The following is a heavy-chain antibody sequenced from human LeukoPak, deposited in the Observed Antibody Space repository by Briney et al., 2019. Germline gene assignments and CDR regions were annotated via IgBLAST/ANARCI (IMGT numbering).Heavy chain of an antibody. J-gene: IGHJ3*02. CDR3: ARLWATVIDWGAFDI. CDR2: IKQDGSEK. CDR1: GFIFSDYW. V-gene: IGHV3-7*01. Sequence: GGSLRLSCAASGFIFSDYWMCWVRQAPGKGLEWVANIKQDGSEKYYVDSVKGRFTISRDNAKKSLYLQMNSLRAEDTAVYYCARLWATVIDWGAFDIWGQGTMITVSS. D-gene: IGHD4-17*01.